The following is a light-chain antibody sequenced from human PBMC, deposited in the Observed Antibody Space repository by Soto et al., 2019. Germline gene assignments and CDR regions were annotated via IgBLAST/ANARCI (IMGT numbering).Light chain of an antibody. CDR1: QRISSSY. CDR3: QQYGSSPPIT. V-gene: IGKV3-20*01. J-gene: IGKJ5*01. CDR2: SAS. Sequence: EIVLTQSPGTLSLSAGERATLSCRASQRISSSYLAWYQQRPGQAPRLLIYSASRRATGIPDRFSGSGSGTHFTLTISRLEPEDSAVYYCQQYGSSPPITFGQGTRLEIK.